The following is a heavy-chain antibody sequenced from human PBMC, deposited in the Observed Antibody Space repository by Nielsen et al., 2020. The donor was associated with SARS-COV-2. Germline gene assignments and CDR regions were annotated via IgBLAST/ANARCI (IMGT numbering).Heavy chain of an antibody. CDR2: IWHDGSEK. J-gene: IGHJ4*02. Sequence: GESLKISCAASGFTFRKHGMHWLRQAPGKGLEWVGIIWHDGSEKHYGDSVKGRFTISRDNSKNTLYLQMNSLRAEDTALYYCAKGSYWGQGTLVTVSS. CDR1: GFTFRKHG. V-gene: IGHV3-30*02. CDR3: AKGSY.